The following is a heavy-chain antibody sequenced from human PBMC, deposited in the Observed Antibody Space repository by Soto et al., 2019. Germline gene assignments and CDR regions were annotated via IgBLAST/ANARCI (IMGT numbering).Heavy chain of an antibody. V-gene: IGHV4-31*03. CDR3: ARWAMVRGVAGEDYYYGMEV. J-gene: IGHJ6*02. CDR2: IYYSGST. CDR1: GGSISSGGYY. Sequence: SETLSLTCTVSGGSISSGGYYWSWIRQHPGKGLEWIGYIYYSGSTYYNPSLKSRVTISVDTSKNQFSLKLSSVTAADTAVYYCARWAMVRGVAGEDYYYGMEVWGQGTTVTVSS. D-gene: IGHD3-10*01.